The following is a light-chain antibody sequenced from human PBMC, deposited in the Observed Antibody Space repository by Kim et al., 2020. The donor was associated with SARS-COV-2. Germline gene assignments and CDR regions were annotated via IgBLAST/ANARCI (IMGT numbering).Light chain of an antibody. V-gene: IGLV2-11*01. CDR2: DVS. J-gene: IGLJ1*01. Sequence: PVHSVTLSCTVTSSVVGVYTYVSWYQQHPGKAPKLMIYDVSKRPSGVPDRFSGSKSGNTASLTVSGLQADDEADYYCCSYAGGSSVFGTGTKVTVL. CDR1: SSVVGVYTY. CDR3: CSYAGGSSV.